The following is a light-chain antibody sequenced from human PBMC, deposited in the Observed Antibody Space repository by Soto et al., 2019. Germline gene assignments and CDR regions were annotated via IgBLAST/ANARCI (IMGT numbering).Light chain of an antibody. Sequence: EIVLTQSPGTLSLSPGERATLSCRASQSVSSNYLAWYQQKPGQAPSLLIYGASIRATGIPDRFSGSGSGTDFTLSISRLEPEDFAVYYCQQFGSSPPMYTFGQGTKLEIQ. CDR2: GAS. CDR3: QQFGSSPPMYT. V-gene: IGKV3-20*01. J-gene: IGKJ2*01. CDR1: QSVSSNY.